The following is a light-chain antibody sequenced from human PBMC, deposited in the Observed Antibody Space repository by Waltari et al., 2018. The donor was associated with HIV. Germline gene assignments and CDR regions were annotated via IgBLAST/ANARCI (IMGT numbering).Light chain of an antibody. V-gene: IGLV1-40*01. J-gene: IGLJ2*01. CDR3: QSYDSNLSGL. CDR2: GNS. Sequence: QSELTQPPSVSAAPGQGVTISCTGSSSNIGAGYDVHWYQQVPGRAPKVVIYGNSNRPSGVPDRFSGSKSGSSASLVITGLQSEDEADYYCQSYDSNLSGLFGGGTKVTVL. CDR1: SSNIGAGYD.